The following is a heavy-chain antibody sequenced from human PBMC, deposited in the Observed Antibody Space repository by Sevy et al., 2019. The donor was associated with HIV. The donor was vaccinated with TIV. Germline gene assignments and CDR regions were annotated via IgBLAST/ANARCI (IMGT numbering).Heavy chain of an antibody. V-gene: IGHV4-39*01. CDR2: IYYSGST. CDR1: GGSISSSSYY. CDR3: ARHVGTARILTGYYLNWFDP. Sequence: SETLSLTCTVSGGSISSSSYYWGWIRQPPGRGLEWIGSIYYSGSTYYNPSLKSRVTISVDTSKNQFSLKLSSVTAADTAVYYCARHVGTARILTGYYLNWFDPWGQGTLVTVSS. D-gene: IGHD3-9*01. J-gene: IGHJ5*02.